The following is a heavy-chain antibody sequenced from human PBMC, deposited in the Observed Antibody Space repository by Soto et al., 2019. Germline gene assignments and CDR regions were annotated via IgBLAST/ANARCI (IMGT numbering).Heavy chain of an antibody. D-gene: IGHD2-15*01. CDR3: AKGESGSCYSPGDY. CDR2: ISYDGSNT. V-gene: IGHV3-30*18. Sequence: QVHLVESGGGVVQPGRSLRLSCATSGFTFSSYGMHWVRQAPGKGLEWVAVISYDGSNTYYADSVKGRFTISRDNSKSTLYLQRSSLRVEDTAIYYCAKGESGSCYSPGDYCGQGTLVTVSS. CDR1: GFTFSSYG. J-gene: IGHJ4*02.